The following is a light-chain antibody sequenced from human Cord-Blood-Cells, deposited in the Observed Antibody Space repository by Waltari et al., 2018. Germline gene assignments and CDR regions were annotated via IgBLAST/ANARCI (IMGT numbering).Light chain of an antibody. J-gene: IGKJ4*01. V-gene: IGKV3-15*01. CDR1: QSVSIN. CDR2: GAS. Sequence: EIVMTQSPATLSVSPGERATPSCRASQSVSINLAWYQQKPGQAPRLLIYGASTRATGIPARFSGSGSGTEFTLTISSLQSEDFAVYYCQQYNNWPLTFGGGTKVEIK. CDR3: QQYNNWPLT.